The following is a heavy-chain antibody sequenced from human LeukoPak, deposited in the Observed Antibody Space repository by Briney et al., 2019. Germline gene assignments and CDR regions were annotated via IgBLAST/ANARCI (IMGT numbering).Heavy chain of an antibody. CDR1: GYTFTSYG. CDR3: ARSPRFGVVITDPQLARYYYYYMDV. V-gene: IGHV1-8*03. J-gene: IGHJ6*03. Sequence: ASVKVSCKASGYTFTSYGINWVRQATGQGLEWMGWMNPNSGNTGYAQKFQGRVTITRNTSISTAYMELSSLRSEDTAVYYCARSPRFGVVITDPQLARYYYYYMDVWGKGTTVTVSS. D-gene: IGHD3-3*01. CDR2: MNPNSGNT.